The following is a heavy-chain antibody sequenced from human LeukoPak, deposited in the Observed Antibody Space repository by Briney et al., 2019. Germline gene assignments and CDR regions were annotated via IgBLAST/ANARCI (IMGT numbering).Heavy chain of an antibody. CDR2: TRNKANSYTT. CDR1: GFTFSDHY. V-gene: IGHV3-72*01. J-gene: IGHJ3*02. CDR3: ARPNYYDSSGYSTDAFDM. Sequence: GGSLRLSCAASGFTFSDHYMDWVRQAPGKGLEWVGRTRNKANSYTTEYAASVKGRFTISRDDSQNSVYLQMNSLRTEDTAVYYCARPNYYDSSGYSTDAFDMWGQGTMVTVSS. D-gene: IGHD3-22*01.